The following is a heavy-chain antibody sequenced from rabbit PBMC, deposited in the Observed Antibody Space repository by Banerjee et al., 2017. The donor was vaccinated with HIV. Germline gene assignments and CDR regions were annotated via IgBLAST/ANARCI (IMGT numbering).Heavy chain of an antibody. CDR3: ARPDFNL. Sequence: QEQLVESGGGLVQPGGSLKLSCKASGFDFSSYGVSWVRQAPGKGLEWIGYIDPVFGSTYYASWVNGRFTISSHNAQNTLYLQLNSLTAADTATYFCARPDFNLWGQGTLVTVS. CDR1: GFDFSSYG. CDR2: IDPVFGST. J-gene: IGHJ4*01. D-gene: IGHD5-1*01. V-gene: IGHV1S47*01.